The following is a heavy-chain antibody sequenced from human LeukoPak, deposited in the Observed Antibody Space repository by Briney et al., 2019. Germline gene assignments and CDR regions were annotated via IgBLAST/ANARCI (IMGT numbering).Heavy chain of an antibody. Sequence: PSETLSLTCAASGGSFSGYYWSWIRQPPGKGLEWIGEINHSGSTNYNPSLKSRVTISVDTSKNQFSLKLSSVTAADTAVYYCARGPATGFGVVHYYFDYWGQGTLVTVSS. CDR2: INHSGST. V-gene: IGHV4-34*01. J-gene: IGHJ4*02. D-gene: IGHD3-3*01. CDR1: GGSFSGYY. CDR3: ARGPATGFGVVHYYFDY.